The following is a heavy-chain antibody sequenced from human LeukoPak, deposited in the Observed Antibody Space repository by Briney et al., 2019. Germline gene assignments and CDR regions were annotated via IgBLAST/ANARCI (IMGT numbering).Heavy chain of an antibody. V-gene: IGHV3-21*01. CDR1: GFTFSSYS. Sequence: GGSLRLSCAASGFTFSSYSMNWVRQAPGKGLEWVSSISSSSRYIYYADSVKGRFTISRDNAKNSLYLQMNSLRAEDTAVYYCARTDTYYYYYGMDVWGQGTTVTVSS. J-gene: IGHJ6*02. CDR3: ARTDTYYYYYGMDV. CDR2: ISSSSRYI.